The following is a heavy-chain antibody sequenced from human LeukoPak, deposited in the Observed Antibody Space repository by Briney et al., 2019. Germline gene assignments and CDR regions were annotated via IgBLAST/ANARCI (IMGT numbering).Heavy chain of an antibody. CDR2: IYTSGST. Sequence: SETLSLTCTVSGGSISSGSYYWSWIRQPAGKGMEWIVRIYTSGSTNYNPSLKSRVTISVDTSKNQFSLKLSSVTAADTAVYYCAREAEGPFDYWGQGTLVTVSS. V-gene: IGHV4-61*02. CDR1: GGSISSGSYY. J-gene: IGHJ4*02. CDR3: AREAEGPFDY.